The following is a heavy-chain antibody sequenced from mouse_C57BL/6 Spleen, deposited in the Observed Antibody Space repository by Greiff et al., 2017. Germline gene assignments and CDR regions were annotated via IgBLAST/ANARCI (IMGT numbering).Heavy chain of an antibody. V-gene: IGHV6-6*01. J-gene: IGHJ3*01. Sequence: EVQLQESGGGLVQPGGSMKLSCAASGFTFSDAWMDWVRQSPEKGLEWVAEIRNKANNHATYYAESVKGRFTISRDDSKSSVYLQMNSLRAEDTGIYYCTSPYDGYYAWFAYWGQGTLVTVSA. CDR1: GFTFSDAW. CDR2: IRNKANNHAT. D-gene: IGHD2-3*01. CDR3: TSPYDGYYAWFAY.